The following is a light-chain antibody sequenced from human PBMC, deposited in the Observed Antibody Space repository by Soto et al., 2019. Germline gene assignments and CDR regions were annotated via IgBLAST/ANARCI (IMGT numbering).Light chain of an antibody. V-gene: IGKV1-5*01. J-gene: IGKJ1*01. CDR1: QNINIW. CDR3: QHYNSYSEA. CDR2: DAS. Sequence: DIQMTQSPPTRASSLGDRVTITCRASQNINIWLSWYQQKPGKAPNLLIYDASNLRSGVPSRFSGSGSGTEHTLTISSLQNDDFATYYCQHYNSYSEAFGQGTKVDIK.